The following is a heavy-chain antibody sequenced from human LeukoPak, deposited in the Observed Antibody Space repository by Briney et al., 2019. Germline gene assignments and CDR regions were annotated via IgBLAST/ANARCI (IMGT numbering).Heavy chain of an antibody. J-gene: IGHJ4*02. CDR1: GGSISSYY. V-gene: IGHV4-38-2*02. CDR2: IYHSGST. D-gene: IGHD3-3*01. CDR3: ARRFWSGYYFYFDY. Sequence: PSETLSLTCTVSGGSISSYYWGWIRQPPGKGLEWIGSIYHSGSTYYNPSLKSRVTISVDTSRNQFSLKLSSVTAADTAVYYCARRFWSGYYFYFDYWGQGTLVTVSS.